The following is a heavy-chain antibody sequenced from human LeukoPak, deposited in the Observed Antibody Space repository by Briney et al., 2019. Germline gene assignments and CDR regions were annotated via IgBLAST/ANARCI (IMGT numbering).Heavy chain of an antibody. CDR2: IWYDGSNK. J-gene: IGHJ4*02. CDR1: GFTFSSYG. V-gene: IGHV3-33*01. CDR3: ARGGGADYYDTSSRNYYFDY. Sequence: GGSLRLSCAASGFTFSSYGMHWVRQAPGKGLEWVAVIWYDGSNKYYADSVKGRFTISRDNSKNTLYLQMSSLRSEDTAVYYCARGGGADYYDTSSRNYYFDYWGQGTLVTVSS. D-gene: IGHD3-22*01.